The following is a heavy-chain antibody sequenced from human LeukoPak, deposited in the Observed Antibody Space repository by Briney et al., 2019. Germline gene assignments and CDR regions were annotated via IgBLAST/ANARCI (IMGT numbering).Heavy chain of an antibody. CDR1: GYSIGSGYY. V-gene: IGHV4-38-2*02. D-gene: IGHD6-13*01. CDR2: IYPTGST. CDR3: ARAYSSSWYWNWFDP. Sequence: SETLSLTCTVSGYSIGSGYYWGWIRQPPGKGLEWIGNIYPTGSTYYNPSLKSRVTISVDTSKNQFSLKVSSVSAADTAVYYCARAYSSSWYWNWFDPWGQGTLVTVSS. J-gene: IGHJ5*02.